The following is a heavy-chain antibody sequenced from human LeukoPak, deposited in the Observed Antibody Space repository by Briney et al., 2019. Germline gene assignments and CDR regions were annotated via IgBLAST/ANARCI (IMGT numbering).Heavy chain of an antibody. CDR3: ARAAAGLNNDAFDI. J-gene: IGHJ3*02. CDR2: ISGNNDNP. V-gene: IGHV1-18*01. CDR1: GHTFSNFG. Sequence: GASVKVSCKASGHTFSNFGINWVRQAPGQGLEWIAGISGNNDNPNYGQKFQGRFTVTTDSSTSTAYMELRNLRSEDTAVYYCARAAAGLNNDAFDIWGQGTMVTASS. D-gene: IGHD6-13*01.